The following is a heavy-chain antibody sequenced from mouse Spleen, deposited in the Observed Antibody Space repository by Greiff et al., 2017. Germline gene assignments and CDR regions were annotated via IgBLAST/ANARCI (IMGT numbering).Heavy chain of an antibody. CDR1: GFTFSSYA. J-gene: IGHJ2*01. D-gene: IGHD2-14*01. Sequence: EVQRVESGGGLVKPGGSLKLSCAASGFTFSSYAMSWVRQTPEKRLEWVATISSGGSYTYYPDSVKGRFTISRDNAKNTLYLQMSSLRSEDTAMYYCARRNYRYDGYFDYWGQGTTLTVSS. CDR2: ISSGGSYT. CDR3: ARRNYRYDGYFDY. V-gene: IGHV5-9-3*01.